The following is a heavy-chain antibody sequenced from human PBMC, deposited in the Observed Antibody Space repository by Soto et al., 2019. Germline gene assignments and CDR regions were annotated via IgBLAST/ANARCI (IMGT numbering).Heavy chain of an antibody. V-gene: IGHV3-9*01. CDR2: ISSDGDTI. Sequence: EVQLIESGGGWVQPGTSLRVSCAASGFTFHEYAMHWVRQAPGKGLEWVSGISSDGDTIAYADSVQGRFTVFRDNAKNSLYLQMNTLRPEDSALYYCAKLDTSGDMPTMAAAETHWGQGTLVTVSS. J-gene: IGHJ1*01. D-gene: IGHD6-13*01. CDR3: AKLDTSGDMPTMAAAETH. CDR1: GFTFHEYA.